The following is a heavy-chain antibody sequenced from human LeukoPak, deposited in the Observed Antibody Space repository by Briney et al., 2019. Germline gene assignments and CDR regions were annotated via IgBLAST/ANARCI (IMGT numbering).Heavy chain of an antibody. CDR2: ITGRGEST. J-gene: IGHJ4*02. D-gene: IGHD2-15*01. CDR3: AKRDYSDATPYSPLFAH. CDR1: GFTFSNYA. V-gene: IGHV3-23*01. Sequence: GGSLRLSCAASGFTFSNYAMAWVRQAPGKGLEWVSGITGRGESTYYTDSGKGRFTISRDNSKNTLFLQLNSLRAEDTAVYYCAKRDYSDATPYSPLFAHGGQGTLVTVSS.